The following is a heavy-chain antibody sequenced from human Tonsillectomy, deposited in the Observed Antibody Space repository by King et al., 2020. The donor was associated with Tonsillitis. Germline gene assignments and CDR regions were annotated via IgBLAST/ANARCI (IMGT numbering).Heavy chain of an antibody. D-gene: IGHD2-15*01. CDR1: GGSISSSSYY. CDR2: IYYSGST. Sequence: LQLQESGPGLVKPSETLSLTCTVSGGSISSSSYYWGWIRQPPGKGLEWIGSIYYSGSTYYNPSLKSRVTISVDTSKNQFSLKLSSVTAADTAVYYGARGLGVVVAATPNYYYYGMDVWAKGPRSPSP. CDR3: ARGLGVVVAATPNYYYYGMDV. V-gene: IGHV4-39*07. J-gene: IGHJ6*02.